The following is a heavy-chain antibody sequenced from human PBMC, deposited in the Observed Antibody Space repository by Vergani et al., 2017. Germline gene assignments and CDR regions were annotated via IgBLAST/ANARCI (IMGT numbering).Heavy chain of an antibody. D-gene: IGHD5-12*01. V-gene: IGHV3-30-3*01. CDR1: GFTFSSYA. J-gene: IGHJ5*02. CDR3: ARDLPDIVATITEGAWFDP. Sequence: QVQLVESGGGVVQPGRSLRLSCAASGFTFSSYAMHWVRQAPGKGLEWVAVISYDGSNKYYADSVKGRFTISRDNSKNTLYLQMNSLRAEDTAVYYCARDLPDIVATITEGAWFDPWGQGTLVTVSS. CDR2: ISYDGSNK.